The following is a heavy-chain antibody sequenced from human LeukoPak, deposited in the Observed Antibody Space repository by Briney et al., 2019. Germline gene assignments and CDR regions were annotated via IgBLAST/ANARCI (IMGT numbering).Heavy chain of an antibody. J-gene: IGHJ4*02. V-gene: IGHV4-31*03. CDR3: ARQARTALNYFDY. D-gene: IGHD6-6*01. CDR2: IYYGGST. CDR1: GGSISSGGYY. Sequence: SQTLSLTCTVSGGSISSGGYYWSWIRQHPGKGLEWIGYIYYGGSTYYNPSLKSRVTISVDTSKNQFSLKLSSVTAADTAVYYCARQARTALNYFDYWGQGTLVTVSS.